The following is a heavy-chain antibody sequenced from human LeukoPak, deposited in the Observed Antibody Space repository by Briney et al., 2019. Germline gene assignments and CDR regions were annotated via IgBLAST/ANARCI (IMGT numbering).Heavy chain of an antibody. D-gene: IGHD6-19*01. Sequence: ASVKVSRKATVYTCTGHAMHWVRQAPGQGPEWVGYINTETGNPTYAQGFTGRFVFSLDTSVSTAYLQISSLKPEDTGVYYCAKGGWVAVTGMDSWGQGTLVTVSS. CDR1: VYTCTGHA. J-gene: IGHJ4*02. CDR2: INTETGNP. CDR3: AKGGWVAVTGMDS. V-gene: IGHV7-4-1*02.